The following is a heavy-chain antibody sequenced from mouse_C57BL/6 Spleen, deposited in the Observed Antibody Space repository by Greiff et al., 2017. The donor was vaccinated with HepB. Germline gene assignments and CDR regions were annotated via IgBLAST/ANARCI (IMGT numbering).Heavy chain of an antibody. J-gene: IGHJ2*01. Sequence: VQLQQSGAELVRPGASVTLSCKASGYTFTDYEMHWVKQTPVHGLEWIGAIDPETGGTAYNQKFKGKAILTADKSSSTAYMELRSLTSEDSAVYYCTRSGFGLYYFDYWGQGTTLTVSS. V-gene: IGHV1-15*01. CDR1: GYTFTDYE. CDR2: IDPETGGT. D-gene: IGHD3-1*01. CDR3: TRSGFGLYYFDY.